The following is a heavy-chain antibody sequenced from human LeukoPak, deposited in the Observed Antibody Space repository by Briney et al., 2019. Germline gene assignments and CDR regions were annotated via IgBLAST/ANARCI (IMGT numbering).Heavy chain of an antibody. CDR3: AGGYSGEGGFDY. Sequence: GASVKVSCKASGYTFTSYAMHWVRQAPGQRLEWMGWINAGNGNTKYSQKFQGRVTITRDTSASTAYMELSSLRSEDTAVYYCAGGYSGEGGFDYWGQGTLVTVSS. V-gene: IGHV1-3*01. CDR1: GYTFTSYA. CDR2: INAGNGNT. J-gene: IGHJ4*02. D-gene: IGHD5-12*01.